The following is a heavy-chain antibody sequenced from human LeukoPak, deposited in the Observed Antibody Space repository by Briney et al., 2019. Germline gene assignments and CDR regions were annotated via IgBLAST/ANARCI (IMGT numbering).Heavy chain of an antibody. CDR1: GGSFSGYY. V-gene: IGHV4-34*01. Sequence: SETLSLTXAVYGGSFSGYYWSWIRQPPGKGLEWIGEINHSGSTNYNPSLKSRVTISVDTSKNQSSLKLSSVTAADTAVYYCASGALWFGELLSWFDPWGQGTLVTVSS. D-gene: IGHD3-10*01. CDR2: INHSGST. J-gene: IGHJ5*02. CDR3: ASGALWFGELLSWFDP.